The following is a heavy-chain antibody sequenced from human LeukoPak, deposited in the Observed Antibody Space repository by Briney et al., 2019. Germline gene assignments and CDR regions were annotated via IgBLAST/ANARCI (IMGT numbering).Heavy chain of an antibody. CDR3: AKGVSSYGSGRPFDY. Sequence: PGGSLRLSCAASGFTFSSYAMIWVRQAPGKGLEWVSLISDSGTSTYYPDSVKGRFTISRDNSENTVYLQMNSLRAEDTAVYYCAKGVSSYGSGRPFDYWGQGTLVTVSS. J-gene: IGHJ4*02. D-gene: IGHD3-10*01. CDR1: GFTFSSYA. V-gene: IGHV3-23*01. CDR2: ISDSGTST.